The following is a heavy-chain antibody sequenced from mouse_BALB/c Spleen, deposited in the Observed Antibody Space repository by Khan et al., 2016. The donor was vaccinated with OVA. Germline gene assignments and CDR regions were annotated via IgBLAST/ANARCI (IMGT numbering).Heavy chain of an antibody. J-gene: IGHJ3*01. Sequence: VQLVESGPGLVAPSRSLSIRCTVSGLSLTNYGVSWVRQPPGKGLEWLGVIWGDGSTNYHSVLKSRLSISKDNSKSQVFVKLNSLQTDDTATYYCAIIYYGYDWFAYWGQGTLVTVSA. V-gene: IGHV2-3*01. CDR3: AIIYYGYDWFAY. CDR2: IWGDGST. D-gene: IGHD2-2*01. CDR1: GLSLTNYG.